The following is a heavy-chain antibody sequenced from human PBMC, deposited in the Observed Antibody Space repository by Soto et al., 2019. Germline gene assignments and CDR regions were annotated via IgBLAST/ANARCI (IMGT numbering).Heavy chain of an antibody. CDR2: INAGNGNT. CDR1: GYTFTSYA. CDR3: ARGITLPTPLDY. D-gene: IGHD1-20*01. J-gene: IGHJ4*02. V-gene: IGHV1-3*05. Sequence: QVQLVQSGAEEKKPGASVKVSCKASGYTFTSYAMHWVRQAPGQRLEWMGWINAGNGNTKYSQKFQGSVTITRDTSASTAYMELSSLRSEDTVVYYCARGITLPTPLDYWGQGTLVTVSS.